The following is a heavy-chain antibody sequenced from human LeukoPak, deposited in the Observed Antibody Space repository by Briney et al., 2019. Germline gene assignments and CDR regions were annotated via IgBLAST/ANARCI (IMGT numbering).Heavy chain of an antibody. CDR1: GGTFSSYA. CDR2: MNPNSGNT. V-gene: IGHV1-8*02. CDR3: ARGPEGYYSAFDY. J-gene: IGHJ4*02. Sequence: GASVKVSCKASGGTFSSYAISWVRQATGQGLEWMGWMNPNSGNTGYAQKFQGRDTMTRNTSISTAYMELSSLRSEDTAVYYCARGPEGYYSAFDYWGQGTLVTVSS. D-gene: IGHD5-12*01.